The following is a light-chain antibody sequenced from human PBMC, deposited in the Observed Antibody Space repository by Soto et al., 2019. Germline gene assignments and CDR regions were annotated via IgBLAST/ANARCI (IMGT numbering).Light chain of an antibody. J-gene: IGLJ1*01. CDR2: SNN. Sequence: QSVLTQPPSASGTPGQRVTISCSGSSSNIGSNTVNWYQQLPGTAPKLLIYSNNQRPSGVPDRFSGSKSGTSASLAISGLQSEDEADYYCQSYDSSLSVFYVFGTGTKVTV. V-gene: IGLV1-44*01. CDR3: QSYDSSLSVFYV. CDR1: SSNIGSNT.